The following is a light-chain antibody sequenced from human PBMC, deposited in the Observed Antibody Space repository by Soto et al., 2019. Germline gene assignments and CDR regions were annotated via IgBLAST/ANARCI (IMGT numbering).Light chain of an antibody. J-gene: IGKJ1*01. CDR3: MQPLQSWT. V-gene: IGKV2-28*01. CDR1: QSLLHSNGYNY. CDR2: LGS. Sequence: DIVMTQSPLSLPVTPGEPASISCRSSQSLLHSNGYNYLDWYLQKPGQSPQLLIYLGSNRASGVPDRFSGSRSGTDCTLKISIVEAEDVGVYYCMQPLQSWTFGQGTKVEIK.